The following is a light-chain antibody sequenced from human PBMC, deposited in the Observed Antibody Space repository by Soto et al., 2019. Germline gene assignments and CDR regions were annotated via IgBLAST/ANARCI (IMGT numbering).Light chain of an antibody. Sequence: QAVLTQPPSVSGAPGQRVTISCTGSSSNIGAGYEVHWYQQLPGTAPKLLIFGYSNRYSGVPDRFSGSKSGTSASLAITGLQAEDEADYYCQSYDSSLSGYVFGTGTQLTVL. J-gene: IGLJ1*01. CDR1: SSNIGAGYE. V-gene: IGLV1-40*01. CDR2: GYS. CDR3: QSYDSSLSGYV.